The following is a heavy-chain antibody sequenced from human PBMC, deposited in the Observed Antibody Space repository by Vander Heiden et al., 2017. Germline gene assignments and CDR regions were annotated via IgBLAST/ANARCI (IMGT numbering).Heavy chain of an antibody. Sequence: EVQLVESGGGLVKPGGSLRLSCAASGFTFSSYSMNWVRQAPGKGLAWVSSISSSSSYIYYADSVKGRFTISRDNAKNSLYLQMNSLRAEDTAVYYCARVGCSGGSCSDWYFDLWGRGTLVTVSS. CDR1: GFTFSSYS. D-gene: IGHD2-15*01. CDR3: ARVGCSGGSCSDWYFDL. V-gene: IGHV3-21*01. J-gene: IGHJ2*01. CDR2: ISSSSSYI.